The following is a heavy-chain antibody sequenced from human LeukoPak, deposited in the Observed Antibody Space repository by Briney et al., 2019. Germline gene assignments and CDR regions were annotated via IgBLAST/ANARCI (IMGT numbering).Heavy chain of an antibody. J-gene: IGHJ4*02. CDR2: IYYSGST. V-gene: IGHV4-59*01. Sequence: SETLSLTCTVSGGSISSYYWSWIRQPPGKGLEWIGYIYYSGSTNYNPSLKSRATISVDTSKNQFSLKLSSVTAADTAVYYCARVRRDCSSTSCYPLFDYWGQGTLVTVSS. CDR1: GGSISSYY. CDR3: ARVRRDCSSTSCYPLFDY. D-gene: IGHD2-2*01.